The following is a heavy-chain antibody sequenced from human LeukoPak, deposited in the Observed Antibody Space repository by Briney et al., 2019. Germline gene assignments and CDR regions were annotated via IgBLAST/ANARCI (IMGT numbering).Heavy chain of an antibody. D-gene: IGHD3-3*01. V-gene: IGHV1-2*02. Sequence: GASVKVSCKASGYTFTGYYMHWVRQAPGQGLEWMGWINPNSGGTNYAQKFQGRVTMTRDTSISTAYMELSRLRTDDTVVYYCARGNGGFLEWLSSYFDYWGQGTLVTVSS. CDR1: GYTFTGYY. CDR3: ARGNGGFLEWLSSYFDY. CDR2: INPNSGGT. J-gene: IGHJ4*02.